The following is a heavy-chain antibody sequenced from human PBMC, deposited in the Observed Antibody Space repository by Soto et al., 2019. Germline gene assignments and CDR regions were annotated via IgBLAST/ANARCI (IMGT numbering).Heavy chain of an antibody. CDR3: ARGAYCGGDCYRGFDP. CDR2: IYHSGST. J-gene: IGHJ5*02. CDR1: GGSISSGGYS. V-gene: IGHV4-30-2*01. D-gene: IGHD2-21*02. Sequence: QLQLQESGSGLVKPSQTLSLTCAVSGGSISSGGYSWSWIRQPPGKGLEWIGYIYHSGSTYYNPSLKSRVTISVDRSKNQFSLKLSSVTAADTAVYYCARGAYCGGDCYRGFDPWGQGTLVTVSS.